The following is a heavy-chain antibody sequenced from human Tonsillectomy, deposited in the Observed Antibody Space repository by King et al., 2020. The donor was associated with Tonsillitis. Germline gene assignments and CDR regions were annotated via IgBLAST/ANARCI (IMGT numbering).Heavy chain of an antibody. CDR1: GYTFTDYY. V-gene: IGHV1-2*02. Sequence: QLVQSGAEVKKPGASVKVSCKASGYTFTDYYMYWVRQAPGQGLEWMGWINPNSGDTSYAQKLQGRVTMTRDTSLSTAYMELSRLISDDTAVYYCARVAYNHDREYFQRWGQGTLVTVSS. D-gene: IGHD1-14*01. J-gene: IGHJ1*01. CDR2: INPNSGDT. CDR3: ARVAYNHDREYFQR.